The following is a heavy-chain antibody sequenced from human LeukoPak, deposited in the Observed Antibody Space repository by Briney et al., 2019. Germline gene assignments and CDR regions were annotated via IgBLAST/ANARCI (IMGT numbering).Heavy chain of an antibody. V-gene: IGHV4-39*01. CDR1: GGSFSSYY. J-gene: IGHJ3*02. Sequence: SETLSLTCAVYGGSFSSYYWGWIRQPPGKGLEWIGSIYYSGSTYYNPSLKSRVTISVDTSKNQFSLKLSSVTAADTAVYYCASRPFGSVVTPIDDAFDIWGQGTMVTVSS. CDR3: ASRPFGSVVTPIDDAFDI. CDR2: IYYSGST. D-gene: IGHD2-15*01.